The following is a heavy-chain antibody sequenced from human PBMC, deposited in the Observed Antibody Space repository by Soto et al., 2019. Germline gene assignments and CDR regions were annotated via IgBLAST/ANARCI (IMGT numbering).Heavy chain of an antibody. Sequence: GGSLRLSCAASGFTFXSYGMHWVRQAPGKGLEWVAVISYDGSNKYYADSVKGRFTISRDNSKNTLYLQMNSLRAEDTAVYYCAIKDPKYYYDSSGYYQFDYWGQGTLVTVSS. J-gene: IGHJ4*02. V-gene: IGHV3-30*03. CDR3: AIKDPKYYYDSSGYYQFDY. D-gene: IGHD3-22*01. CDR1: GFTFXSYG. CDR2: ISYDGSNK.